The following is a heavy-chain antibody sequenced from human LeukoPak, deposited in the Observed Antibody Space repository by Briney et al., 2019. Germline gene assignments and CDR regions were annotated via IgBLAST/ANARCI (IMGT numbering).Heavy chain of an antibody. D-gene: IGHD4-17*01. CDR2: INHSGST. CDR1: GGSFSGYY. J-gene: IGHJ4*02. V-gene: IGHV4-34*01. Sequence: ASETLSLTCAVSGGSFSGYYWHWIRQPPGKGLEWIGEINHSGSTNYNPSLKSRVTISVDTSKNQFSLKLSSVTAADTAVYYCARGTMTTVTYYLDYWGQGTLVTVSS. CDR3: ARGTMTTVTYYLDY.